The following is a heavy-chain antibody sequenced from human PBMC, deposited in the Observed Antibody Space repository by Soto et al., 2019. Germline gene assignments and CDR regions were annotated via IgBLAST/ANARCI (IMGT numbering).Heavy chain of an antibody. CDR1: GGSISTDHYH. CDR3: AREDDGGDRDYYGLDV. J-gene: IGHJ6*02. V-gene: IGHV4-30-4*01. D-gene: IGHD2-21*02. Sequence: QVQLQESGPGLVRPSQTLSLTCTVSGGSISTDHYHWTWIRQAPGKGLEWIGYIHYSGSIQFNPSLQSRVSMSVDTSQNLFSLRLRSVTAADTAVYFCAREDDGGDRDYYGLDVWGQGTTVTVSS. CDR2: IHYSGSI.